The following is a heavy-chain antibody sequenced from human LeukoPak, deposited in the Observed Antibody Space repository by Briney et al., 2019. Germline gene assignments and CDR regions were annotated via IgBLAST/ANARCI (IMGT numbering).Heavy chain of an antibody. CDR3: ARSQGEGGYSSSWYVDY. CDR2: IIPIFGTA. Sequence: PVKVSCKASGGTFSSYAISWVRQAPGQGLEWMGGIIPIFGTANYAQKFQGRVTITADESTSTAYMELSSLRSEDTAVYYCARSQGEGGYSSSWYVDYWGQGTLVTVSS. D-gene: IGHD6-13*01. CDR1: GGTFSSYA. V-gene: IGHV1-69*13. J-gene: IGHJ4*02.